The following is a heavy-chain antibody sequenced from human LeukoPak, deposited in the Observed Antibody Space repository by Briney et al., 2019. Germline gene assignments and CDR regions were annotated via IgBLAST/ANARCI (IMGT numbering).Heavy chain of an antibody. CDR1: GFTFGDYA. J-gene: IGHJ3*02. Sequence: KPGGSLRLSCTASGFTFGDYAMSWFRQAPGKGLEWVGFIRSKAYGGTTEYAASVKGRFTISRDDSKSIAYLQMNSLKTEDTAVYYCTRAVTTADDAFDIWGQGTMVTVSS. CDR2: IRSKAYGGTT. CDR3: TRAVTTADDAFDI. V-gene: IGHV3-49*05. D-gene: IGHD4-17*01.